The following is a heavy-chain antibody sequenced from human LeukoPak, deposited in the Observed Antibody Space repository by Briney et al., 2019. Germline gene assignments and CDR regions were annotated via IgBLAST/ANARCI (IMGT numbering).Heavy chain of an antibody. CDR3: ARERANWNYLPEGGY. CDR2: ISGYNGNT. J-gene: IGHJ4*02. Sequence: GASVKVSCKASGYTFTSYGISWVRQAPGQGLEWMGWISGYNGNTNYAQKLQGRVTMTKDTATSTAYMELRSLRSDDTAVYYCARERANWNYLPEGGYWGQGTLVTVSS. D-gene: IGHD1-7*01. CDR1: GYTFTSYG. V-gene: IGHV1-18*01.